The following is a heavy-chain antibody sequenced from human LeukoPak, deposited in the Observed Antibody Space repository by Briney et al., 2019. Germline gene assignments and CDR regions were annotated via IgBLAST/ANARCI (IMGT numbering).Heavy chain of an antibody. CDR3: ARDRSHATDYSDP. V-gene: IGHV4-59*01. CDR1: GGSISPYY. CDR2: IFYNGNT. D-gene: IGHD3-10*01. Sequence: SETLSLTCTVSGGSISPYYWSWLRQPPGKGLEWIAYIFYNGNTNYNPSLKSRVTISLDTSKKEFSLKVSSVTAADTAVYYCARDRSHATDYSDPWGQGTLVTVSS. J-gene: IGHJ5*02.